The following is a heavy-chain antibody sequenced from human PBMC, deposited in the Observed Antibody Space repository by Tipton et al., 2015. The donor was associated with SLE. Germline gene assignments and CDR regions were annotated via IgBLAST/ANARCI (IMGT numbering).Heavy chain of an antibody. J-gene: IGHJ6*02. CDR3: ARGEGSENYYYYGMDV. CDR1: GFTFDDYA. V-gene: IGHV3-30*02. Sequence: SLRLSCAASGFTFDDYAMHWVRQAPGKGLEWVAFIRYDGSNKYYADSVKGRFTISRDNSKNTLYLQMNSLRAEDTAVYYCARGEGSENYYYYGMDVWGQGTTVTVSS. CDR2: IRYDGSNK.